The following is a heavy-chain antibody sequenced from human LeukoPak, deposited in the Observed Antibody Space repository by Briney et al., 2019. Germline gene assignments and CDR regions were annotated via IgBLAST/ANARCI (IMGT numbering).Heavy chain of an antibody. CDR3: ARGVPTRLYYYYYGMDV. J-gene: IGHJ6*04. Sequence: SETLSLTCAVYGGSFSGYYWSWIRQPPGKGLEWIGEISHSGSTNYNPSLKSRVTISVDTSKNQFSLKLSSVTAADTAVYYCARGVPTRLYYYYYGMDVWGKGTTVTVSS. D-gene: IGHD3-22*01. CDR2: ISHSGST. V-gene: IGHV4-34*01. CDR1: GGSFSGYY.